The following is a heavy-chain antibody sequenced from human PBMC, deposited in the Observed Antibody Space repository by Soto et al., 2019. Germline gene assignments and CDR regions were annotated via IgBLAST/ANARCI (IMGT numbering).Heavy chain of an antibody. V-gene: IGHV3-53*01. CDR2: IYSGGST. D-gene: IGHD7-27*01. Sequence: GGSLRLSCAASGFTVSSNYMSWVRQAPGKGLEWVSVIYSGGSTYYADSVKGRFTISRDNSKNTLYLQMNSLRAEDTAVYYCASHAARTSNWGLYYFDYWGQGTLVTVSS. J-gene: IGHJ4*02. CDR1: GFTVSSNY. CDR3: ASHAARTSNWGLYYFDY.